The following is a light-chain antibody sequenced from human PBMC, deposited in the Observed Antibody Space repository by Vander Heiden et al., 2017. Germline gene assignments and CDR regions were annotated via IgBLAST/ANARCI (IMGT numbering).Light chain of an antibody. Sequence: DIQVIQSPSSLSASVGDRVTIPCRASQSISSYLNWYQQKPGKAPKLLIYAASSLQSGVPSRFSGSRSGTDFTLTISSLQPEDFAAYYCQQSYSTLYTFGQGTKLEIK. V-gene: IGKV1-39*01. CDR3: QQSYSTLYT. CDR2: AAS. CDR1: QSISSY. J-gene: IGKJ2*01.